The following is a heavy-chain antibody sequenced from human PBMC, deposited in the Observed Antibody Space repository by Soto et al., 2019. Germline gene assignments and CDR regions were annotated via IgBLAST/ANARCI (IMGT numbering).Heavy chain of an antibody. D-gene: IGHD1-26*01. Sequence: EVQLVESGGGLVQPGGSLRLSCGVSGFTVSSSYMSWVRQAPGKGLEWVSILYSGGDTYYADSVKGRFTISRDNSKNTLYLQSNSLRVEDTAVYFCAGQADWESPFDYWGQGTLVTVSS. J-gene: IGHJ4*02. CDR2: LYSGGDT. CDR1: GFTVSSSY. CDR3: AGQADWESPFDY. V-gene: IGHV3-66*04.